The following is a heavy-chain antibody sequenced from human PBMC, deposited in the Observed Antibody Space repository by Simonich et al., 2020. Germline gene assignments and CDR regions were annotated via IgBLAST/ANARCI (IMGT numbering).Heavy chain of an antibody. D-gene: IGHD7-27*01. CDR1: GYTFTGHY. Sequence: QVQLVQSGAEVKKPGASVKVSCKAFGYTFTGHYMHWVRQAPGQGLEWVGWLHPNSGGTNYAQKFQGRVTITRDPSISTAYMELRRLRSDDTAVYYCARGALTGDYYYMDVWGKGTTVTVSS. CDR3: ARGALTGDYYYMDV. V-gene: IGHV1-2*02. J-gene: IGHJ6*03. CDR2: LHPNSGGT.